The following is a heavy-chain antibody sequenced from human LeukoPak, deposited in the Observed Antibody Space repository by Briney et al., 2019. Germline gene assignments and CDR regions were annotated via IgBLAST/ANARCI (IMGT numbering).Heavy chain of an antibody. Sequence: SETLSLTCAVYGGSFSGYYWSWIRQPPGKGLEWIGEINHSGSTNYNPSLKSRVTISVDMSKNQFSLKLSSVTAADTAVYYCARGRFPAAGSSWFDYWGQGTLVTVSS. D-gene: IGHD6-13*01. CDR3: ARGRFPAAGSSWFDY. V-gene: IGHV4-34*01. CDR2: INHSGST. CDR1: GGSFSGYY. J-gene: IGHJ4*02.